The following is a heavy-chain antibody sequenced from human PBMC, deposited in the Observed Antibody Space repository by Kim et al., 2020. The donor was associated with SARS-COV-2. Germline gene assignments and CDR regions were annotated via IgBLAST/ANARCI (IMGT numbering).Heavy chain of an antibody. D-gene: IGHD3-10*01. CDR3: ARCGSEYYGSGSVYYDYGMDV. CDR2: IYPGDSDT. V-gene: IGHV5-51*01. J-gene: IGHJ6*02. Sequence: GESLKISCKGSGYSFTSYWIGWVRQMPGKGLEWMGIIYPGDSDTRYSPSFQGPVTISDDKSISTAYLQWSSLKASDTALYYCARCGSEYYGSGSVYYDYGMDVWGGGTTV. CDR1: GYSFTSYW.